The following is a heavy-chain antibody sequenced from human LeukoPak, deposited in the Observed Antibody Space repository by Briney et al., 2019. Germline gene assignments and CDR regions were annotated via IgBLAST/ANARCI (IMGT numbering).Heavy chain of an antibody. V-gene: IGHV1-18*01. CDR3: ARDESEGCSSTSCYIPPDAFDI. CDR2: ISAYNGNT. J-gene: IGHJ3*02. D-gene: IGHD2-2*02. Sequence: ASVTVSCKASGYTFTSYGISWVRQAPGQGLEWMGWISAYNGNTNYAQKLQGRVTMTTDTSTSTAYMELRSLRSDDTAVYYCARDESEGCSSTSCYIPPDAFDIWGQGTMVTVSS. CDR1: GYTFTSYG.